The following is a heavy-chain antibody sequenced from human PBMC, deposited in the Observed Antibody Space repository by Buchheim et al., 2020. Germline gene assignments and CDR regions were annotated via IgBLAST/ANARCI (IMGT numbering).Heavy chain of an antibody. D-gene: IGHD1-26*01. V-gene: IGHV3-23*01. CDR1: GFTFSSYA. Sequence: EVQLLEPGGGLVQPGGSLRLSCAASGFTFSSYAMSWVRQAPGKGLECVSAISGSGGSTYYADSVKGRFTISRDNSKNTLYPKMNSLRAEDTAVYYCAKAPEVGGDRYYFDYWGQGTL. CDR2: ISGSGGST. CDR3: AKAPEVGGDRYYFDY. J-gene: IGHJ4*02.